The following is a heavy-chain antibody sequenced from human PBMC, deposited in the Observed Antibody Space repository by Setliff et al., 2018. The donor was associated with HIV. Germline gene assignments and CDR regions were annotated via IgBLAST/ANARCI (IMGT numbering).Heavy chain of an antibody. CDR2: IYYTGST. D-gene: IGHD1-26*01. V-gene: IGHV4-39*01. CDR1: GASISSSSHH. CDR3: ARIVRWELVATSTFFYYYMDV. Sequence: SETLSLTCTDSGASISSSSHHWAWIHQPPGKGLEYIGNIYYTGSTHHNPSLESRVATSVDTSKNQFSLKLSSVTAADTAVYYCARIVRWELVATSTFFYYYMDVWGKGTTVTVSS. J-gene: IGHJ6*03.